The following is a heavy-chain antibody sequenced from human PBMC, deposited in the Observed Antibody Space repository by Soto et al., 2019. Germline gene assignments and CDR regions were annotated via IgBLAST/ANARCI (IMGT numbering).Heavy chain of an antibody. V-gene: IGHV4-31*03. D-gene: IGHD3-16*01. Sequence: SETLSLTCTVSGGSISSGGYYLSWIRQHPGKGVEWIGYIYYSGSTYYNPSLKSRVTISVDTSKNQFSLRAEDTAVYYCARSPGGNEYYYYGMDVWGQGTTVTVSS. CDR2: IYYSGST. CDR3: ARSPGGNEYYYYGMDV. CDR1: GGSISSGGYY. J-gene: IGHJ6*02.